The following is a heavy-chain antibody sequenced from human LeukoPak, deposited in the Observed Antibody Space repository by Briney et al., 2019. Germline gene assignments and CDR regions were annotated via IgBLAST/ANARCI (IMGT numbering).Heavy chain of an antibody. CDR3: ARVGYYDSSGYYDFDY. D-gene: IGHD3-22*01. Sequence: SETLSLTCAVYGGSFSGYYWTWIRQPPGKGLEWIGEINHSGSTNYNPSLKSRVTLSVDTSKSQFSLKLSSVTAADTAVYYCARVGYYDSSGYYDFDYWGQGTLVTVSS. V-gene: IGHV4-34*01. J-gene: IGHJ4*02. CDR2: INHSGST. CDR1: GGSFSGYY.